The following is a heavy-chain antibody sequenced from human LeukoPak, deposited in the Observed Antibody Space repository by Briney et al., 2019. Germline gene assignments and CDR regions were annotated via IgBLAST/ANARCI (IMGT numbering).Heavy chain of an antibody. D-gene: IGHD2-2*01. J-gene: IGHJ5*02. Sequence: SVKVSCKASGGTFSSYAISWVRQAPGQGLEWMGGIIPIFGTANYAQKFQGRVTITADESTSTAYMELSSLRSEDAAVYYCARQGCSSTSCYGRVLPNWFDPWGQGTLVTVSS. CDR1: GGTFSSYA. CDR2: IIPIFGTA. CDR3: ARQGCSSTSCYGRVLPNWFDP. V-gene: IGHV1-69*01.